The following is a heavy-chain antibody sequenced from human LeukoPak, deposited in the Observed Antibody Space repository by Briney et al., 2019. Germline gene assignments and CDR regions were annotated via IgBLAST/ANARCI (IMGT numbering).Heavy chain of an antibody. Sequence: ASVKVSCKASGYTFTSYGISWVRQAPGQGLEWMGWISAYNGNTNYAQKLQGRVTMTTDTSASTAYTELRSLRSDDTAVYYCARSAVPAPRVHDAFDIWGQGTMVTVSS. CDR1: GYTFTSYG. J-gene: IGHJ3*02. D-gene: IGHD2-2*01. CDR2: ISAYNGNT. V-gene: IGHV1-18*01. CDR3: ARSAVPAPRVHDAFDI.